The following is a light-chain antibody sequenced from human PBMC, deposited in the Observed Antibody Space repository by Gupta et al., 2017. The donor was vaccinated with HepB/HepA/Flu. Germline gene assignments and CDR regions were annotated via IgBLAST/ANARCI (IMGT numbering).Light chain of an antibody. CDR1: QDISIY. Sequence: DIQLTQSPSFLSASVGDRVIITCRASQDISIYLAWYQQKPGKAPKLLIHSTSTLQSGVPSMFSGSGSGTEFTLTISSLQPEDFATYYCPQLKCVLPFGGGNKVEIK. J-gene: IGKJ4*01. CDR3: PQLKCVLP. CDR2: STS. V-gene: IGKV1-9*01.